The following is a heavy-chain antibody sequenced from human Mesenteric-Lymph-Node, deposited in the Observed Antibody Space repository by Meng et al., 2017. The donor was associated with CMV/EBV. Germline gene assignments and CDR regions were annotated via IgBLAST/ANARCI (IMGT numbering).Heavy chain of an antibody. CDR1: GFTFSTYA. Sequence: GGSLRLSCAASGFTFSTYAMSWVRQAPGKGLEWVSAISGSGGSTYYADSVKGRFTISRDNSKNTLYLQMNSLRAEYTAVYYWAPVPWLHADWGQGTLVTVSS. CDR3: APVPWLHAD. J-gene: IGHJ4*02. CDR2: ISGSGGST. V-gene: IGHV3-23*01. D-gene: IGHD3-22*01.